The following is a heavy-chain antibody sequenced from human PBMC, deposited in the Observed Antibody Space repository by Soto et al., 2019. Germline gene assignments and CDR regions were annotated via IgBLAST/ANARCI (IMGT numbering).Heavy chain of an antibody. CDR1: GFTFSSYG. D-gene: IGHD3-3*01. V-gene: IGHV3-30*18. CDR3: AKDYDFWSGYYTTWFDP. Sequence: GGSLRLSCAASGFTFSSYGMRWVRQAPGKGLEWVAVISYDGSNKYYADSVKGRFTISRDNSKNTLYLQMNSLRAEDTAVYYCAKDYDFWSGYYTTWFDPWGQGTLVTVSS. J-gene: IGHJ5*02. CDR2: ISYDGSNK.